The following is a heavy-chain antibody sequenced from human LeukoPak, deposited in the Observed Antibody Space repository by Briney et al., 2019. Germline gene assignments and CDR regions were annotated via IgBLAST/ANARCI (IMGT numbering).Heavy chain of an antibody. CDR2: IKADGTKK. CDR3: ARDAAGYDP. Sequence: RQTPGKGLEWVANIKADGTKKYYVDSVKGRFTISSDNAENSLYLQMNSLRADDTAVYYCARDAAGYDPWGQGTLVTVSS. V-gene: IGHV3-7*01. J-gene: IGHJ5*02. D-gene: IGHD6-13*01.